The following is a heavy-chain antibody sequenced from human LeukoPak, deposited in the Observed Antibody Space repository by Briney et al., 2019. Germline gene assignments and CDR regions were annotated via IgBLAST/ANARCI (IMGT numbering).Heavy chain of an antibody. J-gene: IGHJ4*02. Sequence: PWASVKVSCKASGYTFTSYYMHWVRQAPGQGLEWMGIINPSGGSTSYAQKFQGRVTMTRDMSTSTVYMELSSLRSEDTAVYYCARTLSSSSFLLAPFDYWGQGTLVTVSS. CDR1: GYTFTSYY. D-gene: IGHD6-6*01. CDR2: INPSGGST. CDR3: ARTLSSSSFLLAPFDY. V-gene: IGHV1-46*01.